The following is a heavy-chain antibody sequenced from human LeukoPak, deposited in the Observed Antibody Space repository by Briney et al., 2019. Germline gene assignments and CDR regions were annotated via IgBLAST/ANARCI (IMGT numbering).Heavy chain of an antibody. Sequence: GGSLRLSCAASGFTFSGYSMNWVRQAPGKGLEWVSSISSTSRYIFYADSVKGRFTISRDNAKNSLYLQMNSLGAEDTAVYYCGRGLWSGYTHDYWGQGNLVTVSS. CDR3: GRGLWSGYTHDY. J-gene: IGHJ4*02. D-gene: IGHD3-3*01. CDR1: GFTFSGYS. V-gene: IGHV3-21*01. CDR2: ISSTSRYI.